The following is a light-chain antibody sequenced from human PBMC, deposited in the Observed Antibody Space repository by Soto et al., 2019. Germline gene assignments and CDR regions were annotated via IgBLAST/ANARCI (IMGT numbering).Light chain of an antibody. CDR1: SDDIGTYEY. Sequence: QSALTQPASVSGSPGQSITISCTGSSDDIGTYEYISWHQHYPGKAPKLMIYEVNDRPSGVSNRFSGSKSGNTAYLTISGLQAEDEADYYCSAYTTIRSLVFGPGTKVTVL. V-gene: IGLV2-14*01. J-gene: IGLJ1*01. CDR3: SAYTTIRSLV. CDR2: EVN.